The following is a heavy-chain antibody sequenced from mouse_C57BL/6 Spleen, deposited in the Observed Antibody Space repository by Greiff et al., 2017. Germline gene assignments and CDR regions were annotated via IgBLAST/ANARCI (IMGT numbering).Heavy chain of an antibody. CDR3: TRCLYDGYYAWFAD. J-gene: IGHJ3*01. CDR2: IYPGNSDT. Sequence: VQLQQSGTVLARPGASVKMSCKTSGYTFTSYWMHWVKQRPGQGLEWIGAIYPGNSDTSYNQKFKGKAKLTAVTSASTAYMELSSLTNEDSAVYYCTRCLYDGYYAWFADWGQGTLVTVSA. CDR1: GYTFTSYW. V-gene: IGHV1-5*01. D-gene: IGHD2-3*01.